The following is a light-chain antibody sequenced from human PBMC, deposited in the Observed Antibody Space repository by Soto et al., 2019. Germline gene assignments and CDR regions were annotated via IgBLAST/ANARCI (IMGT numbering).Light chain of an antibody. J-gene: IGKJ1*01. Sequence: DIQMTQSPSTLPASVGVRVTITCRASQSISNRLAWYQQKPGKAPKVLIYDASSLESGVPSRFSGSGSGTEFILTISSLQPDDFASYCCQHFGGMWTFGQGTKGEMK. V-gene: IGKV1-5*01. CDR2: DAS. CDR1: QSISNR. CDR3: QHFGGMWT.